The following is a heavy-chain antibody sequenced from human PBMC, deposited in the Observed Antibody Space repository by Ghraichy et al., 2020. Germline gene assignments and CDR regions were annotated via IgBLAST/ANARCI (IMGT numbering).Heavy chain of an antibody. CDR2: IIPIFGTA. D-gene: IGHD1-26*01. J-gene: IGHJ4*02. V-gene: IGHV1-69*13. Sequence: SVKVSCKASGGTFSSYAISWVRQAPGQGLEWMGGIIPIFGTANYAQKFQGRVTITADESTSTAYMELSSLRSEDTAVYYCARDLLGSGSYSGGRDTRHFDYWGQGTLVTVSS. CDR1: GGTFSSYA. CDR3: ARDLLGSGSYSGGRDTRHFDY.